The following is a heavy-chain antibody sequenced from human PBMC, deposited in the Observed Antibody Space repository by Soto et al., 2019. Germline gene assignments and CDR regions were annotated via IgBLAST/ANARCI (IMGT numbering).Heavy chain of an antibody. CDR3: ARETGAHWTYEAH. Sequence: QVQQQESGPGLVKPSDTLSLTCRVSGAYISDFSWSWIRQPAGKGLEWIGRITINGNTQKTPSFKSRVTLSIDTSRNHFSLNLQSATSADTALYFCARETGAHWTYEAHWGPGTLVTVSS. CDR2: ITINGNT. D-gene: IGHD1-7*01. J-gene: IGHJ1*01. V-gene: IGHV4-4*07. CDR1: GAYISDFS.